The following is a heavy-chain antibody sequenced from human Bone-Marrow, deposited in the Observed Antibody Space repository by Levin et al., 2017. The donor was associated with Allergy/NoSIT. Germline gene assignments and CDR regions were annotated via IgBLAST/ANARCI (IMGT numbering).Heavy chain of an antibody. Sequence: LISFDGNNKDYADSVKGRFTIAADSSKKTIYLEMNSLRIEDTAVYYCARYGGYSSAGCQYCDRMDVWGQGTTVIVS. CDR2: ISFDGNNK. V-gene: IGHV3-30-3*01. D-gene: IGHD6-19*01. J-gene: IGHJ6*02. CDR3: ARYGGYSSAGCQYCDRMDV.